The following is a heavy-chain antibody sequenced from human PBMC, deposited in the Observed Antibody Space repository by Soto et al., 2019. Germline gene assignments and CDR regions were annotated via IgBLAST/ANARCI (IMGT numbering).Heavy chain of an antibody. CDR1: GFTFSRYA. D-gene: IGHD3-3*01. J-gene: IGHJ6*02. CDR3: ARADDFWSRGDV. Sequence: QVQLVESGGGVVQPGRSLRLSCVASGFTFSRYAMHWVRQAPGKGLEWVAVISYDGSNKNCADSVKGRVTISRDNSKNTLYLQMNSLRVEDTAVYYCARADDFWSRGDVWGQGTTVTVSS. V-gene: IGHV3-30-3*01. CDR2: ISYDGSNK.